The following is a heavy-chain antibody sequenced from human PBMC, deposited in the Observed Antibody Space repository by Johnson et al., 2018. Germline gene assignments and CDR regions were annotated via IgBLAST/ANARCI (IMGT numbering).Heavy chain of an antibody. Sequence: EVQLVESGGGLVKXGGSLRLSCAASGFTFSSYSMNWVRQAPGKGLEWVSSISSSSSYIYYAASVKGRFTISRDNAKNSLYLQMNSLRAEDTAVYYCASYYYGSGTWYFDLWGRGTLVTVSS. V-gene: IGHV3-21*01. D-gene: IGHD3-10*01. J-gene: IGHJ2*01. CDR1: GFTFSSYS. CDR2: ISSSSSYI. CDR3: ASYYYGSGTWYFDL.